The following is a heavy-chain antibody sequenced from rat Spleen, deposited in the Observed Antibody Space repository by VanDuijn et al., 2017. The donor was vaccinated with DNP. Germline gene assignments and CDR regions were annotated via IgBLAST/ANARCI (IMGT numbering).Heavy chain of an antibody. D-gene: IGHD5-1*01. CDR3: TRGANWEGNWFAY. Sequence: EVQLVESGGGLVQPGRSLKLSCAASGFTFSKYDMAWVRQAPTKGLEWVASISASGGSTSYRDSVKGRFTISRDNAKNTLSLQMNSLRSEDTATYYCTRGANWEGNWFAYWGQGTLVTVSS. V-gene: IGHV5S13*01. CDR2: ISASGGST. J-gene: IGHJ3*01. CDR1: GFTFSKYD.